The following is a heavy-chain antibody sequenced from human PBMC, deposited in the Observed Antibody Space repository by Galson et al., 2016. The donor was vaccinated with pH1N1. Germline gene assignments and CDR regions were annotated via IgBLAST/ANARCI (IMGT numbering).Heavy chain of an antibody. CDR3: ARDSEYSGHEGFH. J-gene: IGHJ4*02. CDR2: ILYDGTNE. Sequence: SLRLSCAASGFTFTSYAMHWVRQAPGKGLEWVAVILYDGTNEYYADSVKGRFTISRDKTQSTVYPQMNSLRTEDTAVYYCARDSEYSGHEGFHWAQGTLVTVSS. D-gene: IGHD5-12*01. CDR1: GFTFTSYA. V-gene: IGHV3-30*04.